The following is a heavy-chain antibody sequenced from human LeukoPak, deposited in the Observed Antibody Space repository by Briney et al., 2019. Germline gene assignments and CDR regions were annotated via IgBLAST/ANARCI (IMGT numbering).Heavy chain of an antibody. CDR3: ARAFVRFLEWLPTPLDY. V-gene: IGHV3-20*04. CDR1: GFTFDDYG. Sequence: PGGSLRLSCAASGFTFDDYGMSWVRQAPGKGLEWVSGINWNGGSTGYADSVKGRFTISRDNAKNSLYLQMNSLRAEDTALYYCARAFVRFLEWLPTPLDYWGQGTLVTVSS. CDR2: INWNGGST. D-gene: IGHD3-3*01. J-gene: IGHJ4*02.